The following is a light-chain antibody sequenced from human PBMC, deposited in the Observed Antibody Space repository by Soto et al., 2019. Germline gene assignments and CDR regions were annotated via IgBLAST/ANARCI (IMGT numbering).Light chain of an antibody. V-gene: IGKV1-13*02. J-gene: IGKJ4*01. CDR1: QGIGSG. CDR3: QQFKTYPLT. CDR2: DAS. Sequence: AIQLTQSPSSLSASVGDRVTITCRASQGIGSGLGWYQQKPGKAPKLLIYDASTLESGVPSRFSGSGSWTDFTLTISSLQPEDFATYYCQQFKTYPLTFGGGTKVEIE.